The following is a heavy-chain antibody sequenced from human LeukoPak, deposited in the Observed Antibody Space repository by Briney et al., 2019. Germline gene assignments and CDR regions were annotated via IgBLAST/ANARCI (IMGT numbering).Heavy chain of an antibody. CDR3: ARHEAGYCHGGSCPYYFDY. V-gene: IGHV4-59*08. CDR1: RGSISSYY. D-gene: IGHD2-15*01. Sequence: SETLSLTCTVSRGSISSYYWSWIRQPPGMGLEWIAYIYYSGNTRYNPSLQSGVTISVDTFKNQFSLRQNSVTAADTAVYYCARHEAGYCHGGSCPYYFDYWGQGTLVTVSS. CDR2: IYYSGNT. J-gene: IGHJ4*02.